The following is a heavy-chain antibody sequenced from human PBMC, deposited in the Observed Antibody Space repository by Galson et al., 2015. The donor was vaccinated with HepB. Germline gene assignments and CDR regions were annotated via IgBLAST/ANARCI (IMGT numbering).Heavy chain of an antibody. J-gene: IGHJ6*03. Sequence: SLRLSCAASGFTFRNYWMQWVRQAPGKGLDWVSRIDSDGSSTTYADSVKGRFTISRDNAKNTLFLQMHSLRAEDTAVYYCARVPRYSYTWAWGPISYYYYMDVWGRGTTVTVSS. CDR3: ARVPRYSYTWAWGPISYYYYMDV. CDR1: GFTFRNYW. D-gene: IGHD3-16*02. CDR2: IDSDGSST. V-gene: IGHV3-74*01.